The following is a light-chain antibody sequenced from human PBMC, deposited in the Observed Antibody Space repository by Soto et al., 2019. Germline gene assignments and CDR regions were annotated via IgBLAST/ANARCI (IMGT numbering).Light chain of an antibody. CDR3: QQRSSWPPIT. V-gene: IGKV3-11*01. CDR2: DAS. CDR1: QSVSIN. Sequence: DIVLTQSAAILCLPLGVRTTLSCRASQSVSINLAWYQQKPGQAPRRLIYDASNRPTGIPARFTGSGSGTDFNLTISSLEPEEVAVHYCQQRSSWPPITFGGGTKVDIK. J-gene: IGKJ4*01.